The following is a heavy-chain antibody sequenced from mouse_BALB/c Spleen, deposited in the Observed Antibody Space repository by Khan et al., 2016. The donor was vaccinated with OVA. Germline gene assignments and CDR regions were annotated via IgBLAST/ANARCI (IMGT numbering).Heavy chain of an antibody. Sequence: QIQLVQSGPELKKPGETVKISCKASGYTFRNNAMNWVKQAPGKGLKWMGWINTYTGEPTYADDFKGRFAFTLDTSANTAYLQINNLKNEDTATYFCARVRDNGRMDYWGQGTLVTVAA. CDR2: INTYTGEP. V-gene: IGHV9-3-1*01. CDR3: ARVRDNGRMDY. CDR1: GYTFRNNA. D-gene: IGHD3-3*01. J-gene: IGHJ4*01.